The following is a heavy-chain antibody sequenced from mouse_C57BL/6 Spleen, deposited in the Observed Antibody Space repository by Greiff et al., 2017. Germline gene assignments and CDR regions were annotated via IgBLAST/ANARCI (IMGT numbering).Heavy chain of an antibody. Sequence: QVQLQQSGAELARPGASVKLSCKASGYTFTSYGISWVKQRTGKGLEWIGEIYPRSGNTYYNEKFKGKATLTADKSSSTAYMELRSLTSEDSAVYFCARPTVVAPFDYWGQGTTLTVSS. J-gene: IGHJ2*01. CDR1: GYTFTSYG. CDR3: ARPTVVAPFDY. CDR2: IYPRSGNT. V-gene: IGHV1-81*01. D-gene: IGHD1-1*01.